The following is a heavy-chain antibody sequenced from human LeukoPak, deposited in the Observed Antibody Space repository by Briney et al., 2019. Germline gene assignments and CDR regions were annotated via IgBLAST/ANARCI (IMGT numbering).Heavy chain of an antibody. V-gene: IGHV3-48*01. Sequence: GGSLRLSCVASGFTFTSYNMHWVRQTPGKGLEWVSYIDSSAGSIDYAASVKGRFTISRDNAKNSLYLQMNSLRAEDTAVYYCASDVIGGTNFWGQGTLVTVS. CDR2: IDSSAGSI. D-gene: IGHD1-1*01. CDR3: ASDVIGGTNF. CDR1: GFTFTSYN. J-gene: IGHJ4*02.